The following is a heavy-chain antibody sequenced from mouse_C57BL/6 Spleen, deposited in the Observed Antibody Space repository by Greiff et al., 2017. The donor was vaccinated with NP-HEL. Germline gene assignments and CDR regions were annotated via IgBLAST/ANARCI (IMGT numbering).Heavy chain of an antibody. CDR2: IYPRDGST. CDR3: ARGSYYGSLYWYFDV. D-gene: IGHD1-1*01. CDR1: GYTFTSYD. J-gene: IGHJ1*03. V-gene: IGHV1-85*01. Sequence: VQLQQSGPELVKPGASVKLSCKASGYTFTSYDINWVKQRPGQGLEWIGWIYPRDGSTKYNEKFKGKATLTVDTSSSTAYMELHSLTSEDYAVYFCARGSYYGSLYWYFDVWGTGTTVTVSS.